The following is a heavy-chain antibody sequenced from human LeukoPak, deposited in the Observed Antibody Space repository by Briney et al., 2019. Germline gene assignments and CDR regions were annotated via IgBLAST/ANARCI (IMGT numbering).Heavy chain of an antibody. CDR2: IRSSGDAI. CDR1: GFTFSSYG. CDR3: AAGLEMGY. D-gene: IGHD5-24*01. V-gene: IGHV3-48*02. J-gene: IGHJ4*02. Sequence: PGGSLRLSCAASGFTFSSYGMSWVRQAPGKGLEWVSYIRSSGDAIYYADSVKGRFTVSRDNAQTSPYLQMSSLRDEDTAVYYCAAGLEMGYWGQGTLVTVSS.